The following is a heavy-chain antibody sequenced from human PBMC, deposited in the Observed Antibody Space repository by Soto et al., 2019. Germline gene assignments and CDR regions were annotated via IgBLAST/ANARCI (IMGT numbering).Heavy chain of an antibody. J-gene: IGHJ4*02. CDR1: GFTFSRFG. D-gene: IGHD4-4*01. CDR3: ATEGDYMGLSKTVDY. CDR2: ISGTGATT. V-gene: IGHV3-23*01. Sequence: EVQLLESGGGLVQPGGSLRLSCAASGFTFSRFGMTWVRQAPGKGLEWVSTISGTGATTYYADSLRGRFAISRDNSRNTMFLQMNSLRAEDTSVYYCATEGDYMGLSKTVDYVGQGTLVTVSS.